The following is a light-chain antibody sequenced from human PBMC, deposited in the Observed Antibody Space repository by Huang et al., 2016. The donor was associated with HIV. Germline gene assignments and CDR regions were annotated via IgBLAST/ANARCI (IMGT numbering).Light chain of an antibody. CDR1: QRIDRY. CDR3: QQTYDTPQT. Sequence: DIQMTQSPSSLSASVGDRVTITCRASQRIDRYLNWYQQRPGKAPKRLIYAASTLQSGVPSTFSGSGSGTEFTLSISSLQPQDFATYYCQQTYDTPQTFGQGTKVEVK. V-gene: IGKV1-39*01. CDR2: AAS. J-gene: IGKJ1*01.